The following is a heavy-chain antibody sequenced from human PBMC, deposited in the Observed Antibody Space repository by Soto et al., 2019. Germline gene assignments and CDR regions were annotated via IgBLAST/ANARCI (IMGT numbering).Heavy chain of an antibody. D-gene: IGHD5-12*01. Sequence: RRLSCAGSGLTFGNGWLSWVRQAPGKGLEWVAVISYDGSNKYYADSVKGRFTISRDNSKNTLYLQMNSLRAEDTAVYYCARDFDIVATDGERYYFDYWGQGT. CDR1: GLTFGNGW. CDR2: ISYDGSNK. J-gene: IGHJ4*02. CDR3: ARDFDIVATDGERYYFDY. V-gene: IGHV3-30-3*01.